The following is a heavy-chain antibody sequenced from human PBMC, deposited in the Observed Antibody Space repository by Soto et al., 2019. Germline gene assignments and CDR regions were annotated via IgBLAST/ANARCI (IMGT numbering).Heavy chain of an antibody. V-gene: IGHV1-69*01. CDR3: ARDPRIYCTSSSCHSYFDS. J-gene: IGHJ4*02. CDR1: GGSFTSYS. D-gene: IGHD2-2*01. CDR2: IIPVFGTT. Sequence: QVQLVQSGAEVKKPGSSLKLSCRASGGSFTSYSISWLRQAPGQVLEWMWGIIPVFGTTSYAQRLQGRVTITADESTSTADLDLSSLSSDDTAVYYCARDPRIYCTSSSCHSYFDSWGQGTLVTVSS.